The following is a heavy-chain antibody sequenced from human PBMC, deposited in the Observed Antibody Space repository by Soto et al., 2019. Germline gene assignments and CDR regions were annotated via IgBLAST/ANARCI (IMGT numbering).Heavy chain of an antibody. CDR1: GGSVSDKRW. Sequence: SETLSLTCALSGGSVSDKRWWTWVRQTPGKGLEWIGETFRKGDTNYNAFLKSRVSISIDKSRNQVSLILTSVTAADTAVYYCASYVGTGAYGAFDIWGQGTVVTV. CDR2: TFRKGDT. V-gene: IGHV4-4*02. J-gene: IGHJ3*02. CDR3: ASYVGTGAYGAFDI. D-gene: IGHD1-26*01.